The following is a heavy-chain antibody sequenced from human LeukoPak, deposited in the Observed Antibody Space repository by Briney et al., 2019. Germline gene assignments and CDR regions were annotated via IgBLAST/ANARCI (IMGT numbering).Heavy chain of an antibody. Sequence: ASVKVSCKASGYTFTCYYMHWVRQAPGQGLEWMGWINPNSGGTNYAQKLQGRVTMTRDTSISTAYMELSRLRSDDTAVYYCASGGITIFGVVIPNPGYWGQGTLVTVSS. D-gene: IGHD3-3*01. CDR1: GYTFTCYY. CDR3: ASGGITIFGVVIPNPGY. J-gene: IGHJ4*02. CDR2: INPNSGGT. V-gene: IGHV1-2*02.